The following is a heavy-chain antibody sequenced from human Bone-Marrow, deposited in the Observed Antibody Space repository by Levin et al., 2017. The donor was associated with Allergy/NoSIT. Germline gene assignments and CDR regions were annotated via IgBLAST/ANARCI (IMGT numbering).Heavy chain of an antibody. CDR3: AREEVGAEGYGMDV. D-gene: IGHD1-26*01. CDR2: INSDGSGR. J-gene: IGHJ6*02. CDR1: GFTFRSYW. Sequence: HSGGSLRLSCVASGFTFRSYWMHWVRQAPGKGLVWVSRINSDGSGRSYADSVKGRFIISRDNAENTLYVQMNSLRVEDTAVYYCAREEVGAEGYGMDVWGQGTTVTVSS. V-gene: IGHV3-74*01.